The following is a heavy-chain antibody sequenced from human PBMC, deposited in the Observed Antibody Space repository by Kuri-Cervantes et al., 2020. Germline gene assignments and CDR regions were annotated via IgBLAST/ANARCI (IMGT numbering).Heavy chain of an antibody. CDR1: GFTFNSYW. CDR2: IKQDGSEK. Sequence: ETLSLTCAASGFTFNSYWMSWVRQAPGKGLEWVANIKQDGSEKYYVDSVKGRFTISRDNAKNSLYLQMNSLRAEDTAVYYCARGGSSWSLYSWGQGTLVTVSS. CDR3: ARGGSSWSLYS. D-gene: IGHD6-13*01. V-gene: IGHV3-7*01. J-gene: IGHJ4*02.